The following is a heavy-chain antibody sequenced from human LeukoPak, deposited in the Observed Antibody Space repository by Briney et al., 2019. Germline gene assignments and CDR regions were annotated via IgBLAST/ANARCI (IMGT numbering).Heavy chain of an antibody. CDR3: ARQYYYGSGRDYYYGMDV. CDR2: INHSGST. D-gene: IGHD3-10*01. J-gene: IGHJ6*02. Sequence: PSETLSLTCVVYGGSFSGYYWSWIRQPPGKGLEWIGEINHSGSTNYNPSLKSRVTISVDTSKNQFSLKLSSVTAADTAVYYCARQYYYGSGRDYYYGMDVWGQGTTVTVSS. CDR1: GGSFSGYY. V-gene: IGHV4-34*01.